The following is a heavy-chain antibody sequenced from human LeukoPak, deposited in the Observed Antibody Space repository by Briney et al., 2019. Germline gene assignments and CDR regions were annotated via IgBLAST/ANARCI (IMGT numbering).Heavy chain of an antibody. Sequence: VASVKVSCKASGYTFTSYGISWVRQAPGQGLEWMGWISAYNGNTNYAQKLQGRVTMTTDTSTSTAYMELRSLRSDDTAVYCCARDKVIAWELSYYYYYYGMDVWGQGTTVTVSS. CDR2: ISAYNGNT. V-gene: IGHV1-18*01. D-gene: IGHD1-26*01. CDR3: ARDKVIAWELSYYYYYYGMDV. J-gene: IGHJ6*02. CDR1: GYTFTSYG.